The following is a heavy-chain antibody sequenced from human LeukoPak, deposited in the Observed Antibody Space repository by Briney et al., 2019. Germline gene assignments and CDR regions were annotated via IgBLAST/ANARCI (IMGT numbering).Heavy chain of an antibody. CDR1: GGSFSGYY. CDR2: INHSGST. Sequence: PSETLSLTCAVYGGSFSGYYWSWIRQPPGKGLELIGEINHSGSTNYNPSLKSRVTISVDTSKNQFSLKLSSVTAADTAVYYCARGLTIFGVVSRNYWGQGTLVTVSS. V-gene: IGHV4-34*01. CDR3: ARGLTIFGVVSRNY. D-gene: IGHD3-3*01. J-gene: IGHJ4*02.